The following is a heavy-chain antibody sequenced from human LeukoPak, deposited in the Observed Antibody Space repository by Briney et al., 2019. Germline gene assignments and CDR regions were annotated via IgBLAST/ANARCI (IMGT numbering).Heavy chain of an antibody. CDR2: IHYTGST. CDR3: ARGGYYGSGNDFRFDP. CDR1: GGSISSYY. V-gene: IGHV4-59*01. Sequence: SETLSLTCTVSGGSISSYYWSWIRQSPGKGLECIGYIHYTGSTNYNPSLKSRVTISVETSKNQFSLKLKSVTAADTAVYYCARGGYYGSGNDFRFDPXGQGTLVTVXS. J-gene: IGHJ5*02. D-gene: IGHD3-10*01.